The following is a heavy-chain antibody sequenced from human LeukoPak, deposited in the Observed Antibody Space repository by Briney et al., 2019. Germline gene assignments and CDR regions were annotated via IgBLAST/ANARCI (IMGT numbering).Heavy chain of an antibody. J-gene: IGHJ5*02. CDR2: ISGSGGST. CDR1: GFTFRSYG. D-gene: IGHD5/OR15-5a*01. CDR3: AKHLSILSTIFDP. V-gene: IGHV3-23*01. Sequence: AGSLRLSCAASGFTFRSYGVSWVRQAPGKGLEWVSAISGSGGSTHYADSVKGRFTISRDNSKNTLYLQMNSLRAEDTAVYYCAKHLSILSTIFDPWGQGTLVTVSS.